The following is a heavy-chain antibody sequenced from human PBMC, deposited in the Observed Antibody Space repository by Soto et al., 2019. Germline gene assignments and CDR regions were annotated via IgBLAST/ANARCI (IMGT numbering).Heavy chain of an antibody. D-gene: IGHD2-21*01. V-gene: IGHV1-69*01. Sequence: QVQLVQSGAEVKKPGSSLKVSCKTSGVTFSTSGISWVRQGPGQGLECMGGTIPLFGTPKYARKFQGRVSITADSSATTPYLEFCGLSSDDTAFYYCARVCHFICGGGNSYRLDGDFDSWGQGSQVGVSS. CDR1: GVTFSTSG. J-gene: IGHJ5*01. CDR3: ARVCHFICGGGNSYRLDGDFDS. CDR2: TIPLFGTP.